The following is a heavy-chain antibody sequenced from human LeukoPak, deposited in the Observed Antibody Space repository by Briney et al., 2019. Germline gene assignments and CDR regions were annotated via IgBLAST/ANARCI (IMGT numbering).Heavy chain of an antibody. V-gene: IGHV4-4*02. J-gene: IGHJ5*02. CDR2: IHLNGIT. CDR3: ARVISSAWRQNDL. D-gene: IGHD3-22*01. CDR1: GDAITNYAW. Sequence: SENLSLTCSVSGDAITNYAWWSWVRQPPGKGLEWIGEIHLNGITNCNPSLKSRVTMSIDKSNNQFSLNLNSVTAADTAVYYCARVISSAWRQNDLWGQGTLVTV.